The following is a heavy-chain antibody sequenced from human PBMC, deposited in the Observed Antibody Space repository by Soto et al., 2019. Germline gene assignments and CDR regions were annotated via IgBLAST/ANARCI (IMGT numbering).Heavy chain of an antibody. D-gene: IGHD3-10*01. CDR3: ARGPVGHRDYFDH. CDR1: GASVSNYY. CDR2: IYYDGMST. Sequence: QVHLQESGPGLVRPWETLSLTCTVSGASVSNYYWRWMRQSPGKGLEWIGYIYYDGMSTKYNPSLKSRVTISLDTSKNQFSLGLSSVTAADTAIYYCARGPVGHRDYFDHWGQGILVAVSS. V-gene: IGHV4-59*02. J-gene: IGHJ4*02.